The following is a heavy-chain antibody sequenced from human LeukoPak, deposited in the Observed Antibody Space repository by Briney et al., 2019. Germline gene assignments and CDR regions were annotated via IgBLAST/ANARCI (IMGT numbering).Heavy chain of an antibody. CDR2: ISSSSSYI. J-gene: IGHJ6*03. Sequence: GGSLRLSCAASGFTFSSYSMKWVRQAPGKGLEWVSSISSSSSYIYYANSVKGRFTISRDNAKNSLYLQMNSLRAEDTALYSCAREGDYLLLYDENSYYYMDVWGKGTTVPVSS. CDR1: GFTFSSYS. D-gene: IGHD2-2*02. CDR3: AREGDYLLLYDENSYYYMDV. V-gene: IGHV3-21*01.